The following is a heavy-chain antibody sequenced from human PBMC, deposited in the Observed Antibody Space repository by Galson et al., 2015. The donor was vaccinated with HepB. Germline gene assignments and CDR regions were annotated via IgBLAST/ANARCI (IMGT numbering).Heavy chain of an antibody. D-gene: IGHD1-1*01. CDR1: GFSVSTNY. Sequence: SLRLSCAASGFSVSTNYMTWVRQAPGKGLEWVSLLYAHRKTYHAESVEGRFTISRDNSKNILYLQMNSLRAEDTAVYYCASDLKQKLGYFDLWGRGTLVTVSS. CDR2: LYAHRKT. V-gene: IGHV3-66*01. CDR3: ASDLKQKLGYFDL. J-gene: IGHJ2*01.